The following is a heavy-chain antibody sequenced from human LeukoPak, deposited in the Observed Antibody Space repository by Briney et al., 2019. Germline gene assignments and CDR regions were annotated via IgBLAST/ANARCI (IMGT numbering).Heavy chain of an antibody. D-gene: IGHD2-2*02. V-gene: IGHV4-39*01. CDR2: IYYSGST. CDR1: GGSISSGSYY. Sequence: ASETLSLTCTVSGGSISSGSYYWGWIRQPPGKGLEWIGSIYYSGSTYYNPSLKSRVTISVDTSKNQFSLKLSSVTAADTAVYYCARHPTTPFIVVVPAAIQFDYWGQGTLVTVSS. CDR3: ARHPTTPFIVVVPAAIQFDY. J-gene: IGHJ4*02.